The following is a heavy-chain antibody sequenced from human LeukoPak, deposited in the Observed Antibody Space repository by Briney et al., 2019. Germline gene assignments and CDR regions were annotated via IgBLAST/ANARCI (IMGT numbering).Heavy chain of an antibody. CDR3: ARERIQLWSHFDY. V-gene: IGHV1-69*04. J-gene: IGHJ4*02. CDR1: GGTFSSYA. D-gene: IGHD5-18*01. CDR2: IIPIFGIA. Sequence: GASVKVSCKASGGTFSSYAISWVRQAPGQGLEWMGRIIPIFGIANYAQKFQGRVTITADKSTSTAYMELSSLRSEDTAVYYCARERIQLWSHFDYWGQGTLVTVSS.